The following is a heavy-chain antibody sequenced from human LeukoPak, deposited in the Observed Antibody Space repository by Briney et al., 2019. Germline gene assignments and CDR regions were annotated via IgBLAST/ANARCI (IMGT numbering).Heavy chain of an antibody. V-gene: IGHV1-2*02. J-gene: IGHJ4*02. Sequence: ASVKVSCKASGYTFTGYYMHWVRQAPGQGLEWMGWINPNSGGTNYAQKFQGRVTMTRDTSISTAYMELSRLRSDDTAVYYCARSTSHVYDYYDSSGYSSYWGQGTLVTVSS. CDR2: INPNSGGT. CDR1: GYTFTGYY. CDR3: ARSTSHVYDYYDSSGYSSY. D-gene: IGHD3-22*01.